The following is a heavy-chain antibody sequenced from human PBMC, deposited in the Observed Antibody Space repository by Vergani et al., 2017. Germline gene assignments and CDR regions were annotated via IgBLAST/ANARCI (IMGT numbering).Heavy chain of an antibody. CDR2: ISRSGGYI. CDR3: ARDVGSTDSFDSSGYERPYYFDY. CDR1: GFTFSGHG. D-gene: IGHD3-22*01. J-gene: IGHJ4*01. V-gene: IGHV3-21*01. Sequence: EVLLVESGGGLVKPGGSLRLFRSVSGFTFSGHGMLWVRPAPGKGLEWVSYISRSGGYIYNGDTVKGRFPISRDNAKNSLYLQMTSLRAEDTAVYFCARDVGSTDSFDSSGYERPYYFDYWGHGTLVIVSP.